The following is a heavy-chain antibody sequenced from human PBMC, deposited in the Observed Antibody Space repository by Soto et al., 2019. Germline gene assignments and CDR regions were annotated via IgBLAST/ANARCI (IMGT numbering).Heavy chain of an antibody. CDR3: ASTYSTSWYWFDH. Sequence: QVTVKESGPVLVKPTEPLTLTCTVSGFSLSNAGLGVSWIRQPPGKALEWLAHIFSNDEKSYSTSLKSRLTISKDTSKSQVVLTMTNIDPVDTATYYCASTYSTSWYWFDHWVQGTLVTVSS. J-gene: IGHJ5*02. V-gene: IGHV2-26*04. CDR1: GFSLSNAGLG. CDR2: IFSNDEK. D-gene: IGHD6-13*01.